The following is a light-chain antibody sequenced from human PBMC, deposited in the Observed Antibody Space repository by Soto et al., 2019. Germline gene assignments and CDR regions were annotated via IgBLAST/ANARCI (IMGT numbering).Light chain of an antibody. CDR3: QHYNSYST. V-gene: IGKV1-5*03. CDR1: QSISSW. CDR2: KAS. Sequence: DIQMTQSPSTLSASVVYGVTITCRASQSISSWLAWYQQKPGKAPKLLIYKASSLESGVPSRFSGSGSGTEFTLTISSLQPDDFATYYCQHYNSYSTFGQGTKVDIK. J-gene: IGKJ1*01.